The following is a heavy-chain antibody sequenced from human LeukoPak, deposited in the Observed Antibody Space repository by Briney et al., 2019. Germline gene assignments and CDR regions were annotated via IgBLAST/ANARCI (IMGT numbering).Heavy chain of an antibody. Sequence: PSETLSLTCSVSGGFNSRYYWSWVRQPLGKGLEWLGHIFYSGHTNYNASLTSRIRMSVETSKAQFSLELASVIAADTAVYYCARIDPLGFFDQWGPGILVTVSS. J-gene: IGHJ4*02. CDR2: IFYSGHT. CDR1: GGFNSRYY. V-gene: IGHV4-59*12. D-gene: IGHD6-25*01. CDR3: ARIDPLGFFDQ.